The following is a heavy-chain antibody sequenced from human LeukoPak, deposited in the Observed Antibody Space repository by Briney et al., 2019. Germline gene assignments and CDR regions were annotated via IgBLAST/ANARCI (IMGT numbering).Heavy chain of an antibody. V-gene: IGHV1-18*01. CDR3: ARDTRNLRFLEWPHSFDY. D-gene: IGHD3-3*01. J-gene: IGHJ4*02. CDR1: GGTFSSYA. Sequence: GASVKVSCKASGGTFSSYAISWVRQAPGQGLEWMGWISAYNGNTNYAQKLQGRVTMTTDTSTSTAYMELRSLRSDDTAVYYCARDTRNLRFLEWPHSFDYWGQGTLVTVSS. CDR2: ISAYNGNT.